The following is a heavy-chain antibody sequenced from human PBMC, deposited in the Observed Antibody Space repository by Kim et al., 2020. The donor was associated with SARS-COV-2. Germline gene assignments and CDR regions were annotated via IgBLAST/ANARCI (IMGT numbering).Heavy chain of an antibody. J-gene: IGHJ6*02. V-gene: IGHV3-21*01. CDR1: GFTFSSYS. Sequence: GGSLRLSCAASGFTFSSYSMNWVRQAPGKGLGWVSSISSSSSYIYYADSVKGRFTISRDNAKNSLYLQMNSLRAEDTAVYYCARVQQWLAGYYYYGMDVWGQGTTVTVSS. D-gene: IGHD6-19*01. CDR3: ARVQQWLAGYYYYGMDV. CDR2: ISSSSSYI.